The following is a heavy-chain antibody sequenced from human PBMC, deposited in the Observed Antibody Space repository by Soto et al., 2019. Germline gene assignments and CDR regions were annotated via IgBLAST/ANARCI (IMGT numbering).Heavy chain of an antibody. Sequence: ASVKVSCKASGYTFTSYYMHWVRQAPGQGLEWMGIINPSGGSTSYAQKFQGRVTMTRDTSTSTVYMELSSLRSEDTAVYYCARGNNNEIYYFYGMDVWGQGTTVTV. V-gene: IGHV1-46*01. J-gene: IGHJ6*02. CDR3: ARGNNNEIYYFYGMDV. CDR2: INPSGGST. D-gene: IGHD1-1*01. CDR1: GYTFTSYY.